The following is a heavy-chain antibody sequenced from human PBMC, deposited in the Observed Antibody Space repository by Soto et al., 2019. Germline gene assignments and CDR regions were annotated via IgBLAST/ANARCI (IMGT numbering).Heavy chain of an antibody. J-gene: IGHJ6*02. D-gene: IGHD3-10*01. CDR3: ARDWAYYYGSGSYYKDYYYGMDV. V-gene: IGHV4-59*01. CDR1: GGSISSYY. CDR2: IYYSGSA. Sequence: LSLTCTVSGGSISSYYWSWIRQPPGKGLEWIGYIYYSGSANYNPSLKSRVTISVDTSKNQFSLKLSSVTAADTAVYYCARDWAYYYGSGSYYKDYYYGMDVWGQGTTVTVSS.